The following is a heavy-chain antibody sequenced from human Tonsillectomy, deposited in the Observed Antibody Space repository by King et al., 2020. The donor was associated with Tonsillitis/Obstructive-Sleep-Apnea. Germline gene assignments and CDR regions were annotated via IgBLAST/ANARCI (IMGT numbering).Heavy chain of an antibody. D-gene: IGHD3-10*01. CDR1: GFTFSSYT. CDR2: ISSISSTI. CDR3: ARGRGSG. J-gene: IGHJ4*02. V-gene: IGHV3-48*02. Sequence: VQLVESGGGLVQPGGSLRLSWAASGFTFSSYTMNWVRQAPGKGLEWVSYISSISSTIYYADSVKCRFTISRDNAKNSLCLEMNSLRDEDTAVYYCARGRGSGWGQGTLVTVSS.